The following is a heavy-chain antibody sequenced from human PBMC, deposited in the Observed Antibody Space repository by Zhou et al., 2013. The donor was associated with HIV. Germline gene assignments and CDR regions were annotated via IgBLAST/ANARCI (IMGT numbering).Heavy chain of an antibody. CDR2: ILPGFGRT. J-gene: IGHJ4*02. Sequence: QVHLVQSGAEVKKPGSSVRVSCKASGTPLHINAFSWVRQAPGQGLEWLGGILPGFGRTHIARKFQGRLSITTDQSANTVYMELSILRLEDTAVYYCARDDIDGTTGRSDWGQGTLVTVSS. V-gene: IGHV1-69*05. CDR3: ARDDIDGTTGRSD. CDR1: GTPLHINA. D-gene: IGHD1-1*01.